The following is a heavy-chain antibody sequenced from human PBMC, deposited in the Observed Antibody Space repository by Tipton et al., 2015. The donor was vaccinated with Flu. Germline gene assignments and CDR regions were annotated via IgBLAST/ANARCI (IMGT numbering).Heavy chain of an antibody. V-gene: IGHV4-39*07. CDR3: ARGDGYNFDY. CDR2: MYYSGST. CDR1: GGSISSSSFY. J-gene: IGHJ4*02. Sequence: TLSLTCTISGGSISSSSFYWGWIRQSPGKGLEWIGSMYYSGSTYYNPSLKSRVTISVDTSKNQFSLKLSSVTAADTAVYYCARGDGYNFDYWGQGTLVTASS. D-gene: IGHD5-24*01.